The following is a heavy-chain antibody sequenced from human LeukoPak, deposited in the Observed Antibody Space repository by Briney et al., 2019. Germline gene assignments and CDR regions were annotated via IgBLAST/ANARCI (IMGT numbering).Heavy chain of an antibody. CDR3: AKGHFGAGHY. CDR2: ITGDGGTT. D-gene: IGHD3-3*01. J-gene: IGHJ4*02. CDR1: GFTFGDYT. Sequence: GRSLRLSCAASGFTFGDYTMHWFRQHPGRGLQWVSLITGDGGTTSYAGSVKGRFTISRDNSKNSLYLHMNSLRNEDTALYYCAKGHFGAGHYWGQGTLVTVSS. V-gene: IGHV3-43*02.